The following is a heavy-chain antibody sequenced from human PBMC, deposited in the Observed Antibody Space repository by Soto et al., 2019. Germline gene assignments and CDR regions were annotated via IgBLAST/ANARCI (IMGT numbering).Heavy chain of an antibody. CDR1: GFTFGGYA. CDR2: IRSKAYGGTT. D-gene: IGHD1-1*01. V-gene: IGHV3-49*03. CDR3: TRGITRLWFDP. Sequence: LRLSCTASGFTFGGYAMSWFRQAPGKGLEWVGFIRSKAYGGTTEYAASVKGRFTISRDDSKSIAYLQMNSLKTEDTAVYYCTRGITRLWFDPWGQGTLVTSPQ. J-gene: IGHJ5*02.